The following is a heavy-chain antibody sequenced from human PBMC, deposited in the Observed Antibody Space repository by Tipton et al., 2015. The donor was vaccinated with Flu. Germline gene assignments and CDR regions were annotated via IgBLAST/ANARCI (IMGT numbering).Heavy chain of an antibody. J-gene: IGHJ6*02. CDR3: ARGPIDQEYSSSNSYYYYGMDV. D-gene: IGHD6-6*01. Sequence: GLVKPSETLSLTCAVYGGSFSGYYWSWIRQPPGKGLEWIGEINHSGSTNYNPSLKSRVTISVDTSKNQFSLKLSSVTAADTAVYYCARGPIDQEYSSSNSYYYYGMDVWGQGTTVTVSS. CDR1: GGSFSGYY. CDR2: INHSGST. V-gene: IGHV4-34*01.